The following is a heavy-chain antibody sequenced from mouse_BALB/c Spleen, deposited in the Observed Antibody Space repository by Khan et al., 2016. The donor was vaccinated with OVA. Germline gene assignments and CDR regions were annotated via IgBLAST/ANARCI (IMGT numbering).Heavy chain of an antibody. J-gene: IGHJ2*01. CDR2: INPTSGYT. Sequence: QVQLKRSGAERAKPGASVKMSCKASGYTFTTYWMHWVKQRPGQGLEWIGYINPTSGYTDYNEKFKDRATLSADKSSSTAYMQLSSLTSEDSAVYYCTGDRIDYWGQGTTLTVSS. CDR1: GYTFTTYW. V-gene: IGHV1-7*01. CDR3: TGDRIDY.